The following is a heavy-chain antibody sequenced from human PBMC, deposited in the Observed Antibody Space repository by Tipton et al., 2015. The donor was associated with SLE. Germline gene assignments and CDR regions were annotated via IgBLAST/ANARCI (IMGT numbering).Heavy chain of an antibody. J-gene: IGHJ3*02. V-gene: IGHV4-39*01. Sequence: TLSLTCTVSGGSISSSSYYWGWIRQPPGKGLDWIGSIYYSGSTYYNPSLKSRVTISVDTSKNQFSLKLSSVTAADTAVYYCARGQGSYYDILTGGAFDIWGQGTMVTVSS. D-gene: IGHD3-9*01. CDR2: IYYSGST. CDR3: ARGQGSYYDILTGGAFDI. CDR1: GGSISSSSYY.